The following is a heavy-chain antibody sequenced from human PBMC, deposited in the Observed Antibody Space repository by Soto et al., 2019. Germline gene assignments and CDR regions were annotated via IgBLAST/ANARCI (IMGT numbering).Heavy chain of an antibody. D-gene: IGHD3-16*01. CDR3: AHIPNYYQYDWFDP. Sequence: QITLKESGPTLVKPTQTLTLTCTFSGFSLTTRGVGVGWIRQPPGKALECLALIYWDDDKRYSPSLQSRLSIPKDTSKTHVVLTITNVDPVDTATYYCAHIPNYYQYDWFDPWGQGTLVSVSS. CDR1: GFSLTTRGVG. CDR2: IYWDDDK. V-gene: IGHV2-5*02. J-gene: IGHJ5*02.